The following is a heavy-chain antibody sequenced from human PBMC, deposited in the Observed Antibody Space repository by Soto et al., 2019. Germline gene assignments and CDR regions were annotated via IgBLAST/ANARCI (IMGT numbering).Heavy chain of an antibody. CDR1: GFTFRTYT. D-gene: IGHD3-10*01. V-gene: IGHV3-21*01. CDR2: IRGFSPYT. Sequence: EVQLVESGGGLVKPGGSLRLSCISSGFTFRTYTMNWVRQAPGKGLEWGSGIRGFSPYTCYAESVRGRFTISRDNAKNSLFLQMDSLRAEDTAVYYCARDRGYDAHDYYYNAMDVWGQGTTVTVSS. CDR3: ARDRGYDAHDYYYNAMDV. J-gene: IGHJ6*02.